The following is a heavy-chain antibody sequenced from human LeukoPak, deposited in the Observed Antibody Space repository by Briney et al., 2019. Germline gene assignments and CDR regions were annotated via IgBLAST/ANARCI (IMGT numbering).Heavy chain of an antibody. CDR1: GFTVSSKY. Sequence: GRSLRPSCAVSGFTVSSKYMTWVRQPPGKGLDWVSIVYVGGSTYYADSVRARLTISRDISNNTLYLQMNSLRAEDTAAYYCARGDGYNFFDFWGQGTLATVSS. CDR2: VYVGGST. V-gene: IGHV3-53*01. D-gene: IGHD5-24*01. CDR3: ARGDGYNFFDF. J-gene: IGHJ4*02.